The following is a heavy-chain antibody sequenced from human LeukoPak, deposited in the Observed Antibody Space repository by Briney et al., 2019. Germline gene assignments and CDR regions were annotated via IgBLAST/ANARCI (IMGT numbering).Heavy chain of an antibody. Sequence: GGSLRLSCAASGFTFSSYSMNWVRQAPGKGLEGVSYISSTSVNTHYADSVKGRFTISRDNAKHSLYLQMNSLRDEDTAVYYCARADTAMITPDFDFWGQGTLVTVSS. CDR1: GFTFSSYS. V-gene: IGHV3-48*02. CDR3: ARADTAMITPDFDF. J-gene: IGHJ4*02. D-gene: IGHD5-18*01. CDR2: ISSTSVNT.